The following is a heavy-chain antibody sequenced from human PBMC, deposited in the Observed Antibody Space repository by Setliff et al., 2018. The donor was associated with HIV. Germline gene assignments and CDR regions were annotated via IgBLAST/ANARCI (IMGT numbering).Heavy chain of an antibody. V-gene: IGHV5-51*01. D-gene: IGHD6-13*01. CDR3: ARRDGRSMNAFQI. J-gene: IGHJ3*01. CDR1: DYTFSTYW. CDR2: IYPDDSNI. Sequence: PGESLKISCKALDYTFSTYWIGWVRQMPGEGLEWMGIIYPDDSNIRYNPSFQGQVTISADKSITTAYLEIHNLKASDTATYYCARRDGRSMNAFQIWGPGTMVTVSS.